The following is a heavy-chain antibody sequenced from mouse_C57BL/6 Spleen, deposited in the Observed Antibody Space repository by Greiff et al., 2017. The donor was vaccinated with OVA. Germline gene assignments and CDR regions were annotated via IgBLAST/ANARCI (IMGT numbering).Heavy chain of an antibody. D-gene: IGHD1-1*01. V-gene: IGHV1-55*01. CDR3: ARAPFITTVVAKAMDY. Sequence: VQLQQPGAELVKPGASVKMSCKASGYTFTSYWITWVKQRPGQGLEWIGDIYPGSGSTNYNEKFKSKATLTVDTSSSTAYMQLSSLTSEDSAVYDCARAPFITTVVAKAMDYWGQGTSVTVSS. CDR2: IYPGSGST. CDR1: GYTFTSYW. J-gene: IGHJ4*01.